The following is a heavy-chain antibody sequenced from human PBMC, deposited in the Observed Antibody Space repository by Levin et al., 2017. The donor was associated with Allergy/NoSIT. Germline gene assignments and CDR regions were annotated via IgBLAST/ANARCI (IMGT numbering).Heavy chain of an antibody. CDR2: ISSSGSTI. Sequence: GESLKISCAASGFTFSSHEMNWVRQAPGKGLEWVSYISSSGSTIYYADSVKGRFTISRDNAKNSLYLQVNSLRAEDTAVYYCARRDYYTSGSYDNWGQGTLVTVSS. D-gene: IGHD3-10*01. J-gene: IGHJ4*02. V-gene: IGHV3-48*03. CDR1: GFTFSSHE. CDR3: ARRDYYTSGSYDN.